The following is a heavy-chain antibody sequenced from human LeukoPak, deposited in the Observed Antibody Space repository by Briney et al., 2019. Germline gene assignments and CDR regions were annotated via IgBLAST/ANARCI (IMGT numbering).Heavy chain of an antibody. J-gene: IGHJ4*02. D-gene: IGHD1-20*01. CDR3: ARRGFNWI. Sequence: SETLSLTCTVSGYSISSGYYWGWIRQPPGKGLEWIGSLYHTGNTYYNQSLKGRVTISLDASKNQFSLNLTSVTAADTAVYFCARRGFNWIWGQGTLVTGSS. CDR1: GYSISSGYY. V-gene: IGHV4-38-2*02. CDR2: LYHTGNT.